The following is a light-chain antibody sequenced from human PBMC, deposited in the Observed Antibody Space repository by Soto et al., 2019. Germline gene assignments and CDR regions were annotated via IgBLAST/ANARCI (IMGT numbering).Light chain of an antibody. CDR3: CSYGGSTTFAI. V-gene: IGLV2-23*02. CDR2: EAS. CDR1: SNDIGSYNL. J-gene: IGLJ2*01. Sequence: QSVLTQPASVSGSPGQSITISCTGSSNDIGSYNLVSWYQQYPGKAPKLMMYEASKRPSGISSRFSGSKSGNTASLTISGLQAEDEADYYCCSYGGSTTFAIFGGGTKLTVL.